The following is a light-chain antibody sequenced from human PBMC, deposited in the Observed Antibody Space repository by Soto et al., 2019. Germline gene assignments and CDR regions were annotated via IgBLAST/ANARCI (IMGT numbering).Light chain of an antibody. Sequence: EIVMTRSPATLSVSPLERATLSGRARQSVSRDLAWYQQKPGQAPRLLIYGASTRATGIPVRFSGSGSGTEFTLTISSLQSEDFVVYYCQNYYKWPWTFGQGTKVDIK. CDR3: QNYYKWPWT. J-gene: IGKJ1*01. CDR2: GAS. CDR1: QSVSRD. V-gene: IGKV3-15*01.